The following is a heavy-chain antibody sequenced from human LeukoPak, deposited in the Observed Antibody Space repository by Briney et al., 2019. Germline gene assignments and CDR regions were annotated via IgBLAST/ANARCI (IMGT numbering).Heavy chain of an antibody. CDR3: ARFTRYCSGGSCSQYYYYGMDV. V-gene: IGHV1-8*01. CDR1: GYTFTSYD. CDR2: MNPNSGNT. D-gene: IGHD2-15*01. J-gene: IGHJ6*02. Sequence: ASVKVSWKASGYTFTSYDINWVRQATGQGLEWMGWMNPNSGNTGYAQKFQGRVTMTRNTSISTAYMELSSLRSEDTAVYYCARFTRYCSGGSCSQYYYYGMDVWGQGTTVTVSS.